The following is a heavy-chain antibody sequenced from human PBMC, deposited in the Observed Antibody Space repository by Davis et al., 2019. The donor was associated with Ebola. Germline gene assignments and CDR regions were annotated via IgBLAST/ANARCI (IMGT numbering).Heavy chain of an antibody. CDR3: ARDPGYSSGWYFDY. J-gene: IGHJ4*02. Sequence: MPGGSLRLSCTVSGGPISSSSYYWGWIRQPPGKGLEWIGSIYYSGSTYYNPSLKSRVTISVDTSKNQFSLKLSSVTAADTAVYYCARDPGYSSGWYFDYWGQGTLVTVSS. CDR2: IYYSGST. D-gene: IGHD6-19*01. V-gene: IGHV4-39*07. CDR1: GGPISSSSYY.